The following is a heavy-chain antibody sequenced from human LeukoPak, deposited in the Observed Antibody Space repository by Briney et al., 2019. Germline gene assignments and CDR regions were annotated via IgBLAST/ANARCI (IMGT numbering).Heavy chain of an antibody. CDR1: EFTFSSNW. Sequence: GGSLRLSCAASEFTFSSNWMSWVRQAPGKGLEWVANIKQDGSEKYYVGSVKGRFTISRDNAKNSLYLQINSLRAEDTAVYYCARTGYDSSGYLDSWGQGTLVTVSS. D-gene: IGHD3-22*01. V-gene: IGHV3-7*01. CDR2: IKQDGSEK. CDR3: ARTGYDSSGYLDS. J-gene: IGHJ4*02.